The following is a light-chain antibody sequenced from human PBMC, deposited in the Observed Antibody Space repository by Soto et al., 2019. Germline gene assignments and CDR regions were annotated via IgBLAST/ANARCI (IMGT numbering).Light chain of an antibody. V-gene: IGKV3-15*01. J-gene: IGKJ2*01. CDR3: QQNNNWPPYT. CDR2: GAS. Sequence: DIVMTQSPATLSVSPGERATLSCRASQGVSGNLAWYQQKPGQAPTLLIYGASTRATGIPARFSGSGSGTEFTLTISSLQSEDFAVYYCQQNNNWPPYTFGQGTKLEIK. CDR1: QGVSGN.